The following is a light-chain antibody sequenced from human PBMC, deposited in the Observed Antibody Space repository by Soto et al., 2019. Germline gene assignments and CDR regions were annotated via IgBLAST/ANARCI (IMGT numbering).Light chain of an antibody. Sequence: EIVMTQSPATLSVSPGERATLYCKASQRISSNLAWYQQKPAQPPRLLIYGASTRATGIPARFSGSGSGTDFTLTISGLQSEDFALYSCQQYNIWPPYTFGQVTKLEIK. CDR2: GAS. J-gene: IGKJ2*01. V-gene: IGKV3-15*01. CDR1: QRISSN. CDR3: QQYNIWPPYT.